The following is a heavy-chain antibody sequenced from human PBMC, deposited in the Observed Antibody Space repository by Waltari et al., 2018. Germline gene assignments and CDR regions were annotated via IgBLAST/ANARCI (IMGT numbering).Heavy chain of an antibody. V-gene: IGHV4-59*01. J-gene: IGHJ3*02. D-gene: IGHD3-16*01. Sequence: QVQLQESGPGLVKPSETLSLTCTVSGGSISSYYWSWIRQPPGKGLEWIGYIYYRGSTNYNPSLKSLVTISVDTSKNQFTLKLSSVTAADTAVYYCAKGGQFSAFDIWGQGTMVTVSS. CDR2: IYYRGST. CDR1: GGSISSYY. CDR3: AKGGQFSAFDI.